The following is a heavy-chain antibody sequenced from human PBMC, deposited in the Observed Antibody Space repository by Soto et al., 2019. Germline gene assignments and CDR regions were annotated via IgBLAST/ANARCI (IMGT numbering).Heavy chain of an antibody. D-gene: IGHD3-9*01. Sequence: PGGSLRLSCAASGCTFTDYYMTWIRQAPGKGLEWVSYISSSGSTGYADSVKGRFTISRDNAKNSLYLQMNSLRAEDTALYYCARVYLRGMDVWGQGTTVTVSS. CDR1: GCTFTDYY. CDR3: ARVYLRGMDV. J-gene: IGHJ6*02. CDR2: ISSSGST. V-gene: IGHV3-11*05.